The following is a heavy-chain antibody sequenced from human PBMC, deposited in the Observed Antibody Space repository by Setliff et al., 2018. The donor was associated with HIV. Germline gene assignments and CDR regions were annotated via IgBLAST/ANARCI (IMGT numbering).Heavy chain of an antibody. D-gene: IGHD3-22*01. J-gene: IGHJ3*02. CDR1: GYTFTRYG. CDR2: ISGYNDNT. V-gene: IGHV1-18*01. Sequence: ASVKVSCKASGYTFTRYGINWVRQAPGQGLEWMGWISGYNDNTNFGEKFQGRVTMTTDTSTSTAHMELRSLRSDDTAVYYCARDRTAHIGYYHDDRGVFDIWGQGTMVTVSS. CDR3: ARDRTAHIGYYHDDRGVFDI.